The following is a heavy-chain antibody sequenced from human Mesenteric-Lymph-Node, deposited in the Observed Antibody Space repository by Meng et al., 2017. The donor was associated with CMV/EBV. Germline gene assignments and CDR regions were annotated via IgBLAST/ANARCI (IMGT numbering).Heavy chain of an antibody. CDR3: ARVGYSSSWYSYYYYGMDV. Sequence: GESLKISCATSGLTLSDYYMTWIRQAPGKGLEWVSYIISSGGTIYYADSVKGRFTISRDNAKNSLYQQMNSLRAEDTAVYYCARVGYSSSWYSYYYYGMDVWGQGTTVTVSS. D-gene: IGHD6-13*01. V-gene: IGHV3-11*04. CDR2: IISSGGTI. J-gene: IGHJ6*02. CDR1: GLTLSDYY.